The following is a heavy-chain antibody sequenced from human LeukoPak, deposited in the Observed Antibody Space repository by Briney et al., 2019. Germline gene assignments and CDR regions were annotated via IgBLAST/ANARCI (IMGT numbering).Heavy chain of an antibody. CDR1: GFTFSSYG. CDR2: ISSSSSYI. J-gene: IGHJ3*02. CDR3: ARAVPPSYCSGGSCYWGADALDI. D-gene: IGHD2-15*01. V-gene: IGHV3-21*01. Sequence: TGGSLRLSCAASGFTFSSYGMHWVRQAPGKGLEWVSSISSSSSYIYYADSVKGRFTISRDNAKNSLYLQMNSLRAEDTAVYYCARAVPPSYCSGGSCYWGADALDIWGQGTMVTVSS.